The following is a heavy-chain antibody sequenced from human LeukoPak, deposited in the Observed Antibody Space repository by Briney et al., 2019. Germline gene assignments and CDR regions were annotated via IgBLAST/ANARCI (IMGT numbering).Heavy chain of an antibody. V-gene: IGHV3-53*01. D-gene: IGHD1-26*01. J-gene: IGHJ4*02. CDR1: GFTVSTNY. CDR2: VYSDGKT. CDR3: EGWERPFDY. Sequence: PGGSLRLSCVASGFTVSTNYMSWARQAPGEGLEWVSVVYSDGKTCYADAVKGRFTISKDSSRNTLYLQMNSLRAEDTAVYYCEGWERPFDYWGQGTLVTVSS.